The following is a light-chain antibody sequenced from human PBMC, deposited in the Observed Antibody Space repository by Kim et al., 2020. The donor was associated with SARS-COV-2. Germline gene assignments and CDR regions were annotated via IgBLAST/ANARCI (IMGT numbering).Light chain of an antibody. Sequence: SVGDRVTSSCRASQGIRTDLGWYQQKPGKAPKLLIYGASTLQYGVPSRFSGSGSGTDFTLTISSLQPEDIGTYYCLQDYTYPRTFGQGTKVDIK. CDR2: GAS. J-gene: IGKJ1*01. V-gene: IGKV1-6*01. CDR1: QGIRTD. CDR3: LQDYTYPRT.